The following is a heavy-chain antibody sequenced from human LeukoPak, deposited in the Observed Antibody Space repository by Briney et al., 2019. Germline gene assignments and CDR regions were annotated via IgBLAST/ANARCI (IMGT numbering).Heavy chain of an antibody. V-gene: IGHV3-23*01. D-gene: IGHD5-24*01. J-gene: IGHJ3*02. CDR2: LTDSGGTT. Sequence: GGSLRLSCVASGFTFSNYAMGWVRQAPGKRPEWVSSLTDSGGTTYYVDSVKGRFAISRDNSKDTLYLHMNSLRAEDTAVYYCAKKRDAFDIWGQGTVVTVSS. CDR1: GFTFSNYA. CDR3: AKKRDAFDI.